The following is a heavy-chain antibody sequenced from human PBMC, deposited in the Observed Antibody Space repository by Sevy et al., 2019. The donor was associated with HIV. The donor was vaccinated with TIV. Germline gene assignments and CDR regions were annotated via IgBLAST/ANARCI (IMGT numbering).Heavy chain of an antibody. CDR3: ARGRGYYYYGMDV. V-gene: IGHV4-59*01. Sequence: SETLSLTCTVSGGSISSYYWSWIRQPPGKGLEWIGYIYYSGSTNYNPSLKSRVTISVDTSKNQFSLKLSSVTAADTAVYYCARGRGYYYYGMDVWGQGTTVTVS. J-gene: IGHJ6*02. CDR1: GGSISSYY. CDR2: IYYSGST.